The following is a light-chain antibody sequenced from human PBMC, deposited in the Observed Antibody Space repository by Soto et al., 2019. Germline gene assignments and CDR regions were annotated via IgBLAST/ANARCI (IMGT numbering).Light chain of an antibody. Sequence: EIQMTQYPSTLSAYVGDRFTITCRASQSISSWLAWYQQKPGKSPKLLIYDDSSLESGVPSRFSGSGSGTEFTLTMCSLQPDDFATYYGDQYNSDSTFGHVTKVEIK. J-gene: IGKJ1*01. CDR3: DQYNSDST. CDR2: DDS. V-gene: IGKV1-5*01. CDR1: QSISSW.